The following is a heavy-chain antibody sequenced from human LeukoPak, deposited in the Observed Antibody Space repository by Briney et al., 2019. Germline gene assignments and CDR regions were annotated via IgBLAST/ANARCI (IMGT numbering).Heavy chain of an antibody. CDR3: ARDNTDLVASDY. D-gene: IGHD5-18*01. J-gene: IGHJ4*02. V-gene: IGHV1-69*13. CDR1: GGTFSNFG. Sequence: SVKVSCKASGGTFSNFGFSWVRQAPGQGLEWVGGIIPLFDTTHYAQKFQGRVTISADESTSTAYMELSSLSSEDTAVYYCARDNTDLVASDYWGQGTLVTVSS. CDR2: IIPLFDTT.